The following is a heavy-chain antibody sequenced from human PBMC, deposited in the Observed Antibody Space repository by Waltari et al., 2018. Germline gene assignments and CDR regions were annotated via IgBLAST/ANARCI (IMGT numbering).Heavy chain of an antibody. CDR3: ARGGYYDSSGPNDY. CDR2: IYTSGST. J-gene: IGHJ4*02. D-gene: IGHD3-22*01. CDR1: GGSISSYY. Sequence: QVQLQESGPGLVKPSETLSLTCTVSGGSISSYYWRWIRQPAGKGLEWIGRIYTSGSTNYNPSLKSRVTMSVDTSKNQFSLKLSSVTAADTAVYYCARGGYYDSSGPNDYWGQGTLVTVSS. V-gene: IGHV4-4*07.